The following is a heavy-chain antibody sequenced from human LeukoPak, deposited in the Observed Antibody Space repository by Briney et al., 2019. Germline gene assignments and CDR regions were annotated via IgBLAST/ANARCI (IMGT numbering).Heavy chain of an antibody. CDR1: GYTFTGYY. V-gene: IGHV1-2*02. D-gene: IGHD1-26*01. CDR2: INPNSGGT. Sequence: ASVKVSCKASGYTFTGYYMHWVRQAPGQGLEWMGWINPNSGGTNYAQKFQGRVTMTRDTSISTAYMELSRLRSDDTAVYYCARPHSLGGSFYVFDYWGQGTLITVSS. CDR3: ARPHSLGGSFYVFDY. J-gene: IGHJ4*02.